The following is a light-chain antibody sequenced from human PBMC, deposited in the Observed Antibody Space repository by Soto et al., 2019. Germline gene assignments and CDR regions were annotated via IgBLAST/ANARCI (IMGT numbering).Light chain of an antibody. CDR3: QQYSKWPLT. V-gene: IGKV3-15*01. Sequence: EIVMTQSPATLSVSPGERATLSCRASQTVSGNLAWYQQKPGQAPRLLIYGTSTRATGISARFSGSGSGTEFALNISSLQSEDFAVYYCQQYSKWPLTFGGGTKVEIK. CDR2: GTS. J-gene: IGKJ4*01. CDR1: QTVSGN.